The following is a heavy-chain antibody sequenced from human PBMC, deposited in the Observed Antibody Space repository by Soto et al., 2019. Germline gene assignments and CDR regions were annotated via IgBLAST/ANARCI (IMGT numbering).Heavy chain of an antibody. Sequence: GGSLRLSCAASGFTVSSNYMSWVRQAPGKGLEWVSVIYSGGSTYYGDSVKGRFTISGHNSKNMLYIQMNSLRAEDTAVYYCARDRGVPAAMNHDAFDIWGQGTMVTVSS. J-gene: IGHJ3*02. CDR1: GFTVSSNY. CDR3: ARDRGVPAAMNHDAFDI. D-gene: IGHD2-2*01. CDR2: IYSGGST. V-gene: IGHV3-53*04.